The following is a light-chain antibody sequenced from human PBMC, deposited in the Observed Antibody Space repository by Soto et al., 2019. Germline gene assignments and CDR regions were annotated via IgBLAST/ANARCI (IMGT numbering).Light chain of an antibody. CDR3: QRYGSSVLT. CDR1: QSVSSSY. V-gene: IGKV3-20*01. CDR2: GAS. Sequence: EIVLTQSPGTLSLSPGERATLSCRASQSVSSSYLAWYQQKPGQAPRLLIYGASNRATGIPDRFSGSGSGTDFTLTISRLEPEDFAVYYCQRYGSSVLTFGGGTRWIS. J-gene: IGKJ4*01.